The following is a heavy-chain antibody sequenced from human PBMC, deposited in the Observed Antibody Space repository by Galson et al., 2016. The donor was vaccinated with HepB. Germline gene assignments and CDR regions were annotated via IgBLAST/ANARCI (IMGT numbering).Heavy chain of an antibody. CDR1: GFSFSTYT. D-gene: IGHD6-19*01. V-gene: IGHV3-48*04. J-gene: IGHJ5*02. CDR2: ISSSSATI. Sequence: SLRLSCAASGFSFSTYTMNWVRQAPGKGLEWVASISSSSATIYYVDSVKGRFAVSRDNAKNSVYLQVNSLRVEDTAVYYCTRDGALPGGWVWIDPWGQGTLVIVSS. CDR3: TRDGALPGGWVWIDP.